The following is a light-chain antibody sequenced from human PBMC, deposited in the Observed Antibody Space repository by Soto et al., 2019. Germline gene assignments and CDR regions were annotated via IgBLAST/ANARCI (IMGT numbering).Light chain of an antibody. CDR3: AAWDDSLKAI. J-gene: IGLJ7*01. Sequence: QSVLTQPPSVSGTPGQRVTISCSGSSSNIGSNTVNWYQQFPGTAPRLLIYSSYQRPSGVPDRFSGCQSGTSASLAISGLQSDDEADYYCAAWDDSLKAIFGGGTQLTVL. V-gene: IGLV1-44*01. CDR2: SSY. CDR1: SSNIGSNT.